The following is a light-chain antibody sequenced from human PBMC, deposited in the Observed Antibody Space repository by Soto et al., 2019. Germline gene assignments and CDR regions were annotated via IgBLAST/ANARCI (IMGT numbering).Light chain of an antibody. Sequence: QSALTQPASVSGSPGPSITISCTGTSSDVGSYNLVSWYQQHPGKAPKLMIYEGSKRPSGVSNRFSGSKSGNTASLTISGLQAEDEADYYCCSYAGSSTWVFGTGTKLTVL. J-gene: IGLJ1*01. V-gene: IGLV2-23*01. CDR2: EGS. CDR1: SSDVGSYNL. CDR3: CSYAGSSTWV.